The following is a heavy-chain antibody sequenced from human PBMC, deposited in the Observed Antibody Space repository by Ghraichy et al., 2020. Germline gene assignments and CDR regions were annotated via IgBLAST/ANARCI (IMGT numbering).Heavy chain of an antibody. D-gene: IGHD3-10*01. CDR3: TRGAGASDS. V-gene: IGHV6-1*01. CDR1: GDSVSSNSAA. J-gene: IGHJ4*02. Sequence: SQTLSLTCAISGDSVSSNSAAWNWIRQSPSRGLEWLGRTYYRSTWYNDYAVSVRRRITISPDTSENQFSLHLNSVTPDDTAIYYCTRGAGASDSWGQGTLVTVSS. CDR2: TYYRSTWYN.